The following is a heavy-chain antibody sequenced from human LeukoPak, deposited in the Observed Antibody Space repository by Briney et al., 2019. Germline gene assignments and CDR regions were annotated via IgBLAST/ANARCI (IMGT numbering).Heavy chain of an antibody. Sequence: GGSLRLSCAASGFTFSSYAMSWVRQAPGKGLEWVSIISGSGGSAYYADSVKGRFTISRDNSKNTLYLQMNSLRAEDTAVYYCARGPMAFDIWGQGTMVTASS. CDR3: ARGPMAFDI. CDR2: ISGSGGSA. J-gene: IGHJ3*02. V-gene: IGHV3-23*01. CDR1: GFTFSSYA.